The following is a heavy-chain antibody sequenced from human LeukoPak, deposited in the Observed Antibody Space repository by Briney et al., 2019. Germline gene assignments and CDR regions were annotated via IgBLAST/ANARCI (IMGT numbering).Heavy chain of an antibody. D-gene: IGHD4-17*01. CDR2: IYYSGST. J-gene: IGHJ4*02. CDR3: ARGGWNDYGAIHY. Sequence: SEALSLTCTVSGGSISSYYWSWIRQPPGKGLEWIGYIYYSGSTNYNPSLKSRVTISVDTSKNQFSLKLSSVTAADTAVYYCARGGWNDYGAIHYWDQGTLVTVSS. CDR1: GGSISSYY. V-gene: IGHV4-59*01.